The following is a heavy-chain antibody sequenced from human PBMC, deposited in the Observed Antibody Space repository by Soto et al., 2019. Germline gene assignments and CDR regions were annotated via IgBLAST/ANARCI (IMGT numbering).Heavy chain of an antibody. Sequence: EVQLLESGGGLVQPGGSLRLSCAASGFTFSSYAMSWVRQAPGKGLEWVSAISGSGGSTYYADSVKGRFTISRDNSKNTLYLQMNSLRAEDTAVYYCAEGHLAVEVLGHFDYWGQGTLVTVSS. J-gene: IGHJ4*02. D-gene: IGHD6-19*01. V-gene: IGHV3-23*01. CDR2: ISGSGGST. CDR1: GFTFSSYA. CDR3: AEGHLAVEVLGHFDY.